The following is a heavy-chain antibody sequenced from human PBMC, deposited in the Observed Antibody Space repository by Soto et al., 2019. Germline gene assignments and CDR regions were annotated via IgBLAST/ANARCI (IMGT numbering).Heavy chain of an antibody. D-gene: IGHD1-26*01. J-gene: IGHJ4*02. CDR2: ISDSGGST. CDR1: GFTFSSYA. Sequence: GGSLRLSCAASGFTFSSYAMSWVRQAPGKGLEWVSGISDSGGSTYYADSVKGLFTISRDNSKNTLYLQMNSLRAEDTAIYYCAKALGRLIKGSFDYWGQGTLVTVSS. V-gene: IGHV3-23*01. CDR3: AKALGRLIKGSFDY.